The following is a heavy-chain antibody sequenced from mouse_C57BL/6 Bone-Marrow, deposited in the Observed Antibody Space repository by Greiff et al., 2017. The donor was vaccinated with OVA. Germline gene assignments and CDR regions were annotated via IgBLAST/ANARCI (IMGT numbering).Heavy chain of an antibody. V-gene: IGHV1-76*01. J-gene: IGHJ1*03. Sequence: QVQLQQSGAELVRPGASVKLSCKASGYTFTDYYINWVKQRPGQGLEWIARIYPGSGNTYYNEKFKGKATLTAEKSSSTAYMQLSSLTSEDSAVYFCARIYYYGRENFDVWGTGTTVTVSS. D-gene: IGHD1-1*01. CDR3: ARIYYYGRENFDV. CDR1: GYTFTDYY. CDR2: IYPGSGNT.